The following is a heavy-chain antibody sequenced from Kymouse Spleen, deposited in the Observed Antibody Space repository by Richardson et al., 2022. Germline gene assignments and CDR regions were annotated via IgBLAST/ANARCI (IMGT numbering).Heavy chain of an antibody. D-gene: IGHD6-19*01. CDR1: GGSFSGYY. CDR2: INHSGST. V-gene: IGHV4-34*01. CDR3: ARCGWSFFDY. Sequence: QVQLQQWGAGLLKPSETLSLTCAVYGGSFSGYYWSWIRQPPGKGLEWIGEINHSGSTNYNPSLKSRVTISVDTSKNQFSLKLSSVTAADTAVYYCARCGWSFFDYWGQGTLVTVSS. J-gene: IGHJ4*02.